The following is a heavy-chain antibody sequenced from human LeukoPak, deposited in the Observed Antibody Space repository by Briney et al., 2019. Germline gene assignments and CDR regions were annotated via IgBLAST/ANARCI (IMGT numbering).Heavy chain of an antibody. CDR1: GFTFSSYG. J-gene: IGHJ2*01. D-gene: IGHD5-18*01. CDR2: ISYDRSNK. Sequence: GSSLRHSCAASGFTFSSYGMHWVRQAPGKGLEWVAIISYDRSNKYYADSVKGRFTISRDNSKNTLYLQMNSLRAEDTAVYYCAKPGRNSEYSYDPWYFDLWGRGTLVTVSS. CDR3: AKPGRNSEYSYDPWYFDL. V-gene: IGHV3-30*18.